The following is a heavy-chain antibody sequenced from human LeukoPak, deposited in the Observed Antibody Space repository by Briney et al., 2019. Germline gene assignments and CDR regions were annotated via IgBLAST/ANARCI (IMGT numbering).Heavy chain of an antibody. CDR2: IYSGGST. D-gene: IGHD4-23*01. J-gene: IGHJ4*02. Sequence: GGSLRLSCAASGFTVSSNYMSWVRQAPGKGLEWVSVIYSGGSTYFADSVKGRFTISRDNSKNTLYLQMNSLRAEDTAVYYCAREGYGGNSGRDYWGQGTLVTVSS. CDR3: AREGYGGNSGRDY. V-gene: IGHV3-53*01. CDR1: GFTVSSNY.